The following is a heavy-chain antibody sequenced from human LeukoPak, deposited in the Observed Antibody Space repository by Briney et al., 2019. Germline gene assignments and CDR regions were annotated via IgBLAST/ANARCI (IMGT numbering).Heavy chain of an antibody. V-gene: IGHV4-59*01. D-gene: IGHD1-1*01. CDR3: ARGGYRYYYYMDV. J-gene: IGHJ6*03. CDR1: GGSISSYY. CDR2: IYYSGST. Sequence: PSETLSLTCTVSGGSISSYYGSWIRQPPGKGLEWIGYIYYSGSTNYNPSLKSRVTISVDTSKNQFSLKLSSVTAADTAVYYCARGGYRYYYYMDVWGKGTTVTVSS.